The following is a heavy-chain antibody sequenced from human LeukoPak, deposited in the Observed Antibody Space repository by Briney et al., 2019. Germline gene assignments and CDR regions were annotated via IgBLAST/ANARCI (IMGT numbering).Heavy chain of an antibody. CDR3: ARAYSGDYDFVAFDI. CDR2: IIPVLGVS. V-gene: IGHV1-69*04. J-gene: IGHJ3*02. D-gene: IGHD4-17*01. CDR1: GGSFSSYV. Sequence: SSVKVSCKASGGSFSSYVITWVRPAPGQGLEWVGRIIPVLGVSNFAQKFEGRVTITADKSTNTAHMELSSLRSEETAVYYCARAYSGDYDFVAFDIWGQGTMVTVSS.